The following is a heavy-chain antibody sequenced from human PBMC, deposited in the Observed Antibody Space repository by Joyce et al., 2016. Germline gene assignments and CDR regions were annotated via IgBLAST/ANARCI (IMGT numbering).Heavy chain of an antibody. CDR3: AREYGGTFYFDY. V-gene: IGHV1-2*02. CDR2: INPDRGDT. J-gene: IGHJ4*02. Sequence: QVQLVQSGAEVKNPGASVKVSCKASGFSFSGYYLHWVRQAPGQGLEWMGCINPDRGDTIYAQKFQGRVTMTRDTSISTVYLELGRLTSDDTALYYCAREYGGTFYFDYWGQVTLVTVSS. CDR1: GFSFSGYY. D-gene: IGHD4-23*01.